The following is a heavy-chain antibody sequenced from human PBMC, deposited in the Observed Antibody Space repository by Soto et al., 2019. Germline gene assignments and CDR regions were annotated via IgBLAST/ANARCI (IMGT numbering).Heavy chain of an antibody. J-gene: IGHJ5*02. CDR3: ARLRDILNDYYAAANPTQRTPDP. Sequence: GQSLKICCKASGYSFTNYWITWMRQTLGKGLECMGMIDPSDSYSNYSPSFQGHVTMSVDKSISSAYLQFSSLKASDTAMYYCARLRDILNDYYAAANPTQRTPDP. CDR2: IDPSDSYS. V-gene: IGHV5-10-1*01. CDR1: GYSFTNYW. D-gene: IGHD3-9*01.